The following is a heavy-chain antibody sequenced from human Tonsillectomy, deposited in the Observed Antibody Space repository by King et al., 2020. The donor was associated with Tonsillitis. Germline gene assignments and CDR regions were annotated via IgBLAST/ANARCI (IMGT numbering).Heavy chain of an antibody. CDR2: IYYSGST. CDR3: ARGGKAGGYYYYDMDV. CDR1: GGSISGYY. V-gene: IGHV4-59*01. J-gene: IGHJ6*02. Sequence: QLQESGPGLVKPSETLSLTCTVSGGSISGYYWSWIRQPPGKGLEWIGYIYYSGSTNYNPSLKSRVTISVDTSKRQFSPKLSSVTAADTAVYYCARGGKAGGYYYYDMDVWGQGTTVTVSS. D-gene: IGHD3-10*01.